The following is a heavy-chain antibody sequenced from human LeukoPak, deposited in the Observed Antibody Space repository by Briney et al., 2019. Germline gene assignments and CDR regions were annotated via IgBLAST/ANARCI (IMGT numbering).Heavy chain of an antibody. D-gene: IGHD4-11*01. CDR3: AKDLYSNYGPADY. V-gene: IGHV3-23*01. CDR1: GFTFRSHA. CDR2: IYENGGTT. Sequence: GGSLRLSCVGSGFTFRSHAMSWVRQAPEKGLEFVSGIYENGGTTYYADSVKGRFSISRDNSENTLYLQMDSLRGEDTAVYYCAKDLYSNYGPADYWGQGNLVTVSS. J-gene: IGHJ4*02.